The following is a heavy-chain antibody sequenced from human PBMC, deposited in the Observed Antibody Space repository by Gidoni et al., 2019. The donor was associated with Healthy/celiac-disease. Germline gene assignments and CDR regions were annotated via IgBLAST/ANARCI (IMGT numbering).Heavy chain of an antibody. V-gene: IGHV1-69*01. CDR1: GGTFSSYA. CDR3: ARDTTLGDSSGYYSNYYYYYGMDV. CDR2: IIPIFGTA. J-gene: IGHJ6*02. D-gene: IGHD3-22*01. Sequence: QVQLVQSGAEVKKPGSSVKVSCKASGGTFSSYAISWVQQAPGQGLEWMGGIIPIFGTANYAQKFQGRVTITADESTSTAYMELSSLRSEDTAVYYCARDTTLGDSSGYYSNYYYYYGMDVWGQGTTVTVSS.